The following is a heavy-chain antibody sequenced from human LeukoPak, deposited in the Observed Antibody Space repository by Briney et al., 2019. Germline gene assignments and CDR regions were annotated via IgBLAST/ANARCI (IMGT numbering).Heavy chain of an antibody. J-gene: IGHJ4*02. CDR1: GATFSSYA. CDR2: IIPIFGTA. Sequence: GASVKVSCKASGATFSSYAISWVRQAPGQGLEWMGGIIPIFGTANYAQKFQGRVTITADESTSTAYMELSSLRSEDTAVYYCARPLQGIVGATGFDYWGQGTLVTVSS. V-gene: IGHV1-69*13. CDR3: ARPLQGIVGATGFDY. D-gene: IGHD1-26*01.